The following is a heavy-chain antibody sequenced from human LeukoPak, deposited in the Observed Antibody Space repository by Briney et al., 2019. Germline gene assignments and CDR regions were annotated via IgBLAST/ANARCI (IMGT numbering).Heavy chain of an antibody. CDR1: GFTFSSYW. D-gene: IGHD1-26*01. CDR3: AKDRASSWWYFDL. V-gene: IGHV3-74*01. CDR2: INSDGSST. Sequence: GGSLRLSCAASGFTFSSYWMHWVRQAPGKGLVWVSRINSDGSSTSYADSVKGRFTISRDNAKNTLYLQMNSLTTEDTAVYYCAKDRASSWWYFDLWGRGTLVTVSS. J-gene: IGHJ2*01.